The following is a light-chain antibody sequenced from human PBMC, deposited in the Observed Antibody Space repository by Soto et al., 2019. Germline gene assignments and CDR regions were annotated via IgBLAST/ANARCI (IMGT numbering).Light chain of an antibody. J-gene: IGKJ1*01. CDR3: QQYHSYPWT. Sequence: DIQMTQSPSTLYASVGDRVTITCRASQSISSWLAWYQQKPGKAPKLLIYKASSLESGVPSRFSGSGSGTEFTRTISSLQPDDFATYYCQQYHSYPWTFGQGTKVEIK. V-gene: IGKV1-5*03. CDR2: KAS. CDR1: QSISSW.